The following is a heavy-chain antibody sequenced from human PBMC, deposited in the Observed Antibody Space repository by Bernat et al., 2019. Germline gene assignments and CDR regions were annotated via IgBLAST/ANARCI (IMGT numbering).Heavy chain of an antibody. CDR3: AKDRRVVTGVGRQNFDH. Sequence: EVQLLESGGGLVQPGGSLRLSCAASGFTFSNYAMSWVRQAPGKGLEWVSTISGSGDSTYYADSVKGRFTISRDNSKNTLLLQMNSLRAEDTALYYCAKDRRVVTGVGRQNFDHWGQGSLVTVSS. V-gene: IGHV3-23*01. CDR1: GFTFSNYA. CDR2: ISGSGDST. J-gene: IGHJ4*02. D-gene: IGHD2-21*02.